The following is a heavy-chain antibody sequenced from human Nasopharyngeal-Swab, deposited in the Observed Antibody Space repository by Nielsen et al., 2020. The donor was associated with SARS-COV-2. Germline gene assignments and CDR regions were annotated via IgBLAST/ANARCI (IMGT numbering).Heavy chain of an antibody. J-gene: IGHJ6*02. V-gene: IGHV3-21*01. CDR3: AREQWLGTYYYYGMDV. D-gene: IGHD6-19*01. CDR1: GFTFSSYS. CDR2: ISSSSSYI. Sequence: GSLRLSCAASGFTFSSYSMNWVRQAPGKGLEWVSSISSSSSYIYYADSVKGRFTISRDNAKNSLYLQMNSLRAEDTAVYYCAREQWLGTYYYYGMDVWGQGTTVTVSS.